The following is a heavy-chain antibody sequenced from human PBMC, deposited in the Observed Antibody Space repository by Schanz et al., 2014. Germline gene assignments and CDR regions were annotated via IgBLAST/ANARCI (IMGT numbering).Heavy chain of an antibody. CDR2: IWYDGSNK. J-gene: IGHJ4*02. CDR3: ARDGDFDY. CDR1: GFTFRSYG. Sequence: VRLVESGGGLVQPGGSLRLSCAASGFTFRSYGMHWVRQAPGKGLEWVAIIWYDGSNKYYADSVKGRFTISRDNSKNTLFLQMSSLRAEDTAVYYCARDGDFDYWGQGTLVTVSS. V-gene: IGHV3-33*01.